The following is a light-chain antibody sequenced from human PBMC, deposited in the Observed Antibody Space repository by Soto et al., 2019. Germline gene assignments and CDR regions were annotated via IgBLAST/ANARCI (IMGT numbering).Light chain of an antibody. J-gene: IGKJ5*01. CDR2: DAS. V-gene: IGKV1-33*01. CDR3: QQYENLHT. CDR1: QDIGTW. Sequence: EIPMTQSPSTLSASCLERVTITFRASQDIGTWLAWYQQKPGRAPKLLIYDASNLEAGVPSRFRGSGSGTDFTFTISRLQPEDIATYYCQQYENLHTFGQGTRLEIK.